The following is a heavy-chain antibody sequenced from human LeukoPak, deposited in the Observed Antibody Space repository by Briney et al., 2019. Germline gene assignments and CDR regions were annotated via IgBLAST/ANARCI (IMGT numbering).Heavy chain of an antibody. D-gene: IGHD3-10*02. CDR2: IKQDGSEI. J-gene: IGHJ6*04. Sequence: GGSLRLSCAASGFSLSRYWMSWVRQAPGKRLEWVANIKQDGSEIFYVDSVKGRFTISRDNAKNSLYLQMNSLRAEDTAVYYCAELGITMIGGVWGKGTTVTISS. CDR3: AELGITMIGGV. CDR1: GFSLSRYW. V-gene: IGHV3-7*01.